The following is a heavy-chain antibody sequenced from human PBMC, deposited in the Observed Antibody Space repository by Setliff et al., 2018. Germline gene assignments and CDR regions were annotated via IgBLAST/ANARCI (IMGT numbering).Heavy chain of an antibody. CDR3: ARDVFPYHYEGAFDI. D-gene: IGHD3-22*01. Sequence: ASVKVSCKASGYTFTSHYMHWVRQAPGLGLEWMGTINPSSGRTSYAQKFQGRVTMTRDTSTSTVYMDMSSLRSEDTAVYCCARDVFPYHYEGAFDIWGLGTMVTVSS. V-gene: IGHV1-46*01. CDR1: GYTFTSHY. J-gene: IGHJ3*02. CDR2: INPSSGRT.